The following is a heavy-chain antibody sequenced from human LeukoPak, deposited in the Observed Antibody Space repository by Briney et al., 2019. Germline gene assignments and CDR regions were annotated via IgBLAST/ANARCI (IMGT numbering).Heavy chain of an antibody. V-gene: IGHV1-8*01. CDR2: MNPDSGYT. D-gene: IGHD3-9*01. Sequence: ASVKVSCKASGYTFTSFDINWVRQATGQGLEWMGWMNPDSGYTGYAQKFQGRVTMTRNTSTSTAYMGLSSLRSEDTAVYYCARAYYDILTGLGGFDPWGQGTLVTVSS. CDR1: GYTFTSFD. J-gene: IGHJ5*02. CDR3: ARAYYDILTGLGGFDP.